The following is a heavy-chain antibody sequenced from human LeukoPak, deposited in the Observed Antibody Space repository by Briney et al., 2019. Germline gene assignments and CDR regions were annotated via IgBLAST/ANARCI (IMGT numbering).Heavy chain of an antibody. D-gene: IGHD5-18*01. CDR2: ILYDGSNK. V-gene: IGHV3-33*05. Sequence: PGGSLRLSCAASGFTFSSYGMHWVRQAPGKGLEWVAVILYDGSNKYYADSVKGRFTISRDNSENTLYLQMNSLRAEDTAVYYCARDLRRGDTYGCGDYWGQGTLVTVSS. CDR3: ARDLRRGDTYGCGDY. J-gene: IGHJ4*02. CDR1: GFTFSSYG.